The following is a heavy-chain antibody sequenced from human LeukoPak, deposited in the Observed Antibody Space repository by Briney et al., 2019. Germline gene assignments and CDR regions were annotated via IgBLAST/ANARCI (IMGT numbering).Heavy chain of an antibody. V-gene: IGHV1-2*02. Sequence: ASVKVSCKASGDTFTGYYMHGVRHAPGERLVGMGWINPHSGGTNYATKFQRRVTTTRATYITTAYMELSRLRSDDTAVYYCARDLAHCSSTSCYELPWGQGTLVTVSS. CDR1: GDTFTGYY. CDR2: INPHSGGT. CDR3: ARDLAHCSSTSCYELP. J-gene: IGHJ4*02. D-gene: IGHD2-2*01.